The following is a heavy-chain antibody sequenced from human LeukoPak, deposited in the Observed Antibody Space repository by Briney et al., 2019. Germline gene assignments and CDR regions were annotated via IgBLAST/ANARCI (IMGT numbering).Heavy chain of an antibody. D-gene: IGHD3-3*01. CDR2: IYTSGST. CDR3: ARESYYDFWSGYYWTSYFDY. J-gene: IGHJ4*02. Sequence: PSETLSLTCTVSGGSISSYYWSWIRQPAGKGLEWIGRIYTSGSTNYNPSLKSRVTMSVDTSKNQFSLKLSSVTAADTAVYYCARESYYDFWSGYYWTSYFDYWDQGTLVTVSS. CDR1: GGSISSYY. V-gene: IGHV4-4*07.